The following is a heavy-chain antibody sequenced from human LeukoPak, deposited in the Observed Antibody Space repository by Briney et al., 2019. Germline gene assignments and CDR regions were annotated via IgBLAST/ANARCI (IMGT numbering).Heavy chain of an antibody. CDR3: ARVYDFWRGYRALWD. V-gene: IGHV1-8*01. CDR2: INPNSGNT. J-gene: IGHJ4*02. Sequence: ASVKVSCKASGYTFTSYDISWVRQATGQGLEWMGWINPNSGNTGYAQKFQGRVTMTRNTSMSTAYMELRSLRSEDTAVYYCARVYDFWRGYRALWDRGPGAPVTVSS. D-gene: IGHD3-3*01. CDR1: GYTFTSYD.